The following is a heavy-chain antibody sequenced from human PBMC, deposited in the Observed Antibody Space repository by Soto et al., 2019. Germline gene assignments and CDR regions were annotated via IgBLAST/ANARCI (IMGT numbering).Heavy chain of an antibody. CDR2: IGDSGAST. V-gene: IGHV3-23*01. Sequence: EVLLLESGGGLVQPGGSLRLSCEASGFSFSSFAMNWVRQAPGKGLEWVSAIGDSGASTYYADSVKGRFTISRDNSRNTLYLQLNSLSAEHTAVYYCAKGVELDVWGNGTTVTVSS. D-gene: IGHD1-26*01. J-gene: IGHJ6*03. CDR1: GFSFSSFA. CDR3: AKGVELDV.